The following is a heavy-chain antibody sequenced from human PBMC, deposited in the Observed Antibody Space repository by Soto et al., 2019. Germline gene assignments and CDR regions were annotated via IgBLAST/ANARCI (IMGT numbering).Heavy chain of an antibody. J-gene: IGHJ4*02. CDR3: VRPPDTWNPLDY. Sequence: GEFLKISCLVSGYSLPSYSVGCVSQKPGKGLESMGITHPHASDTKYRPSFQAQVTTSADKSISTAYLQWSSLKASDTAMYYCVRPPDTWNPLDYWGQGTLVTVSS. CDR1: GYSLPSYS. V-gene: IGHV5-51*01. CDR2: THPHASDT. D-gene: IGHD5-18*01.